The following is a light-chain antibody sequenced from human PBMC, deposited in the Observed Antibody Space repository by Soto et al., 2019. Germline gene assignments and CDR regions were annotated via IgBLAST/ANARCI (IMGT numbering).Light chain of an antibody. V-gene: IGKV1-5*01. CDR3: QQYDSFSVWA. CDR2: DAS. Sequence: DIQMTQSPSTLSASVGDRVTITCRASQGISGWLAWYQQKAGKAPRLLIFDASSLMSGVPSRFSGSGYGTEFTLTINRLQADDAATYYCQQYDSFSVWAFGQGTKVEIK. CDR1: QGISGW. J-gene: IGKJ1*01.